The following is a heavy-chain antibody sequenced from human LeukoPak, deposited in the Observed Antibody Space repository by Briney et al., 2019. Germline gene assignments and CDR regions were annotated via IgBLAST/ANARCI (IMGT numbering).Heavy chain of an antibody. Sequence: SETLSLTCTVSGGSIISYYWSWIRQPPGKGLEWIGYVSYTGSSNYNPSLKSRVTISVDTSKDQFSLKLSSVTAADTALYYCARDGSGYDLSYFDYWGQGTLVTVSS. D-gene: IGHD5-12*01. CDR2: VSYTGSS. V-gene: IGHV4-59*01. J-gene: IGHJ4*02. CDR3: ARDGSGYDLSYFDY. CDR1: GGSIISYY.